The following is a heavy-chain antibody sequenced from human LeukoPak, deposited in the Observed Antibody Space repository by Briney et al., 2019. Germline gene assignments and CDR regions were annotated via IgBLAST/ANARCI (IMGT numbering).Heavy chain of an antibody. V-gene: IGHV1-69*13. CDR3: ARSYCSSTSCYSWFDP. CDR2: IIPIFGTA. D-gene: IGHD2-2*01. CDR1: GGTFSSYA. Sequence: GASVKVSCKASGGTFSSYAISWVRQAPGQGLEWMGGIIPIFGTANYAQKFQGRVTITADESTSTAYMELSSLRSEDTAVYYCARSYCSSTSCYSWFDPWGQGTLVTVSS. J-gene: IGHJ5*02.